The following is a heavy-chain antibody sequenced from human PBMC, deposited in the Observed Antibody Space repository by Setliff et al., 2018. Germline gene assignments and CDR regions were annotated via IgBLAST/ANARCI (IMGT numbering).Heavy chain of an antibody. Sequence: SETLSLTCKVSGDSMNSGVYYWAWIRQPPGKGLEWIGRIYSGGTTYYNSSLKSRVTISVDTSKSQFSLRLNSVTAADTAVYYCAGTGTYRYLDYWGRGTLVTVSS. CDR3: AGTGTYRYLDY. D-gene: IGHD1-1*01. CDR1: GDSMNSGVYY. V-gene: IGHV4-39*01. CDR2: IYSGGTT. J-gene: IGHJ4*02.